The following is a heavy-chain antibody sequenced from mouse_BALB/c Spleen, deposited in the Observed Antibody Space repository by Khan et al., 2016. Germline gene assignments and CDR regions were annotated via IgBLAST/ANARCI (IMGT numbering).Heavy chain of an antibody. CDR1: GYTFTNYG. J-gene: IGHJ3*01. CDR3: ARPDYGSSRGFAY. V-gene: IGHV9-3-1*01. CDR2: INTYTGEP. D-gene: IGHD1-1*01. Sequence: QFQLVQSGPELKKPGETVRISCKASGYTFTNYGMNWVKQAPGKGLKWMGWINTYTGEPTYAADFKGRFAFSLETSASTAYLQINNLKNEDTATYFCARPDYGSSRGFAYWGQGTLVTVSA.